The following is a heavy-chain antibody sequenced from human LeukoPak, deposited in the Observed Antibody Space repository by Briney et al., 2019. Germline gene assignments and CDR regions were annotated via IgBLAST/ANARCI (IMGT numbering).Heavy chain of an antibody. CDR3: ARDDGRGAFDI. D-gene: IGHD3-10*01. CDR2: ISSSSTI. Sequence: GSLRLSCAASGFTFSSYSMNWVRQAPGKGLEWVSYISSSSTIYYADSVKGRFTISRDNAKNSLYLQMNSLRAEDTAVYYCARDDGRGAFDIWGQGTMVTVSS. V-gene: IGHV3-48*01. J-gene: IGHJ3*02. CDR1: GFTFSSYS.